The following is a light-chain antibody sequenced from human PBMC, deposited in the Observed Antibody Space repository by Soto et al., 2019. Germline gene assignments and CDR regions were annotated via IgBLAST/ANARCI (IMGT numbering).Light chain of an antibody. V-gene: IGKV1D-12*01. CDR2: ATS. J-gene: IGKJ4*01. CDR3: QQIDDFPLT. Sequence: DIQMTQSPYSVSASVGDTVTITCRASQGIYSRLAWYQQKPGKAPELLIYATSTLQNGVPSRFSGSGFGTDFTLSISSLQPEDSASYFSQQIDDFPLTFGGGTKVEI. CDR1: QGIYSR.